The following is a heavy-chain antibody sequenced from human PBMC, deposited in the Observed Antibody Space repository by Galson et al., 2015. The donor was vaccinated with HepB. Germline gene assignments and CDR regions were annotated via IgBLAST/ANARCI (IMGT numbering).Heavy chain of an antibody. CDR2: ISKSATVT. V-gene: IGHV3-23*01. Sequence: SLRLSCEAPGFTFSSFARSWVRQPPGKGLEWVSSISKSATVTYYVASVKGRFTISRDDSKRPRYLQTTGLRAEDTAIYYCATGFKLAGAAWGQGTLVTLSS. CDR3: ATGFKLAGAA. CDR1: GFTFSSFA. D-gene: IGHD6-19*01. J-gene: IGHJ5*02.